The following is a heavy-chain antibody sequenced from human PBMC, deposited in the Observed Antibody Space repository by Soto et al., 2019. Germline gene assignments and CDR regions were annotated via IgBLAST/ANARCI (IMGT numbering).Heavy chain of an antibody. V-gene: IGHV1-3*01. J-gene: IGHJ3*02. CDR1: GYTFTSYA. D-gene: IGHD6-19*01. Sequence: ASVKVSCKASGYTFTSYAMHWVRQAPGQRLEWMGWINAGNGNTKYSQKFQGRVTITRDTSASTAYMELSSLRSEDTAVYYCARDPGAIPVAGTQGAFEISGQWTIVTL. CDR2: INAGNGNT. CDR3: ARDPGAIPVAGTQGAFEI.